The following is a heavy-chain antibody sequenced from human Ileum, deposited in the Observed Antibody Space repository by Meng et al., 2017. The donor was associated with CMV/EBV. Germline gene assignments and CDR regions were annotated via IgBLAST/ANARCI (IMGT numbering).Heavy chain of an antibody. D-gene: IGHD6-13*01. J-gene: IGHJ3*02. Sequence: SETLSLTCTVSGGSIRSYFWSWIRQPPGKGLEYIGNIYHSVITNHNPSLKSRVTISIDTSKSQFSLKLSSVTAADTAMYYCASLRASAAAFDIWGQGAVVTVSS. CDR3: ASLRASAAAFDI. CDR2: IYHSVIT. V-gene: IGHV4-59*01. CDR1: GGSIRSYF.